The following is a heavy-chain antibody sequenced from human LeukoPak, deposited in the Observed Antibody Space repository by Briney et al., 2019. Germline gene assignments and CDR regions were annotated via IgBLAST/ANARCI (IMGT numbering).Heavy chain of an antibody. CDR2: ISGSGGST. CDR3: ASFLAAAGTSGNY. Sequence: GGSLRLSCAASGFTFNNYGMSWVRQAPGKGLEWVSAISGSGGSTYYADSVKGRFTISRDNSKNTLYLQMNSLRAEDTAVYYCASFLAAAGTSGNYWGQGTLVTVSS. J-gene: IGHJ4*02. CDR1: GFTFNNYG. D-gene: IGHD6-13*01. V-gene: IGHV3-23*01.